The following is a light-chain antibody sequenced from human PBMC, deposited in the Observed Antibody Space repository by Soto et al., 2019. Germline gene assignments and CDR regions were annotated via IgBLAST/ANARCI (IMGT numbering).Light chain of an antibody. Sequence: QSALTQPASVSGSPGQSITISCAGTMRDVGAYNLVSWYQQHPGRAPQLIIYEVRNRPSGISFRFSSSKSGNTASLTISGLQDEDEADYCCSSYTSKSSLIFGGGTKVTVL. V-gene: IGLV2-14*01. CDR2: EVR. CDR3: SSYTSKSSLI. J-gene: IGLJ2*01. CDR1: MRDVGAYNL.